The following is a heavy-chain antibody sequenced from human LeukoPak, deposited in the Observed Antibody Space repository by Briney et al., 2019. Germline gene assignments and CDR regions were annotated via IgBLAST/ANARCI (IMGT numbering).Heavy chain of an antibody. CDR2: IRYDGSNN. CDR3: TTSDINYRPFDN. CDR1: GFTFSNYG. V-gene: IGHV3-30*02. Sequence: PGGSLRLSCAASGFTFSNYGMHWVRQAPGKGLEWVTFIRYDGSNNYYADSVKGRFTVSRDNAKNSLFLQVSSLRAEDTAVYYCTTSDINYRPFDNWGQGTLVTVSS. J-gene: IGHJ4*02. D-gene: IGHD4-11*01.